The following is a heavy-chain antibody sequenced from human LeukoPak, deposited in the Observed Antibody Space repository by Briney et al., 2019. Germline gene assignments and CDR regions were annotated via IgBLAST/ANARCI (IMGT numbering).Heavy chain of an antibody. D-gene: IGHD3-22*01. CDR3: ARGTTYYYDSSGYYYNWFDP. V-gene: IGHV4-34*01. J-gene: IGHJ5*02. CDR1: GGSFSGYY. Sequence: SETLSLTCAVYGGSFSGYYWSWIRQPPGEGLEWFGEINHRGSTNYNPSLKSRVTISVDTSKNQFSLKLSSVTAADTAVYYCARGTTYYYDSSGYYYNWFDPWGQGTLVTVSS. CDR2: INHRGST.